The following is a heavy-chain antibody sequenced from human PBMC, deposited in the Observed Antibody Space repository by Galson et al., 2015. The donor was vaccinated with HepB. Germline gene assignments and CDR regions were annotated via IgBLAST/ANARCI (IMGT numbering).Heavy chain of an antibody. J-gene: IGHJ6*02. Sequence: SLRLSCAASGFTVSSNYMSWVRQAPGKGLEWVSVIYSGGSTYYADSVKGRFTISRDNSKNTLYLQMNSLRAEDTAVYYCARDADNWNQYGMDVWGQGTTVTVSS. CDR2: IYSGGST. CDR3: ARDADNWNQYGMDV. V-gene: IGHV3-53*01. D-gene: IGHD1-20*01. CDR1: GFTVSSNY.